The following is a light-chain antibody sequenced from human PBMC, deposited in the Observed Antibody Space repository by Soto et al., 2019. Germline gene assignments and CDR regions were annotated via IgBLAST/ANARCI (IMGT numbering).Light chain of an antibody. CDR1: SSDVGYYNY. V-gene: IGLV2-11*01. CDR3: CSYVGSFIFV. Sequence: QSALTQPRSVSGSPGQSVTISCTGTSSDVGYYNYVSWYQQYPGKAPKLMIYDVSGRPSGVPDRFSGSKSGNTASLTISVLQAEDEAYYDCCSYVGSFIFVFGTGTKVTGL. J-gene: IGLJ1*01. CDR2: DVS.